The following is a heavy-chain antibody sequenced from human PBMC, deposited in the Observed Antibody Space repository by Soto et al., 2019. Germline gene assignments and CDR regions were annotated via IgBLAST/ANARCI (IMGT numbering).Heavy chain of an antibody. Sequence: PSETLSLTCTVSGGSISTYYWSWIRQPPGKGLEWIGFIYYSGSTNYNPSLKSRVTISVDTSKNQFSLKLSSVTAADTAVYYCARVHYEILTGYYRWGYNYNGMGVWGQGTTVTVSS. D-gene: IGHD3-9*01. CDR3: ARVHYEILTGYYRWGYNYNGMGV. CDR1: GGSISTYY. V-gene: IGHV4-59*01. J-gene: IGHJ6*02. CDR2: IYYSGST.